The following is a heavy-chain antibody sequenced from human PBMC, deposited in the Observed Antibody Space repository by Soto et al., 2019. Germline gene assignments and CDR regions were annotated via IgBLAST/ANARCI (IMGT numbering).Heavy chain of an antibody. CDR3: AKGLSPFWNGHYYYYYYMDV. Sequence: QVQLVESGGGVVQPGRSLRLSCAASGFTFSNYGMHWVRQAPGKGLEWVAVISYDGSNKYYADSVKGRFTISRDNSKNTLYLQMNSLRAEDTAVYYCAKGLSPFWNGHYYYYYYMDVWGKGTTVTVSS. D-gene: IGHD3-3*01. CDR1: GFTFSNYG. V-gene: IGHV3-30*18. CDR2: ISYDGSNK. J-gene: IGHJ6*03.